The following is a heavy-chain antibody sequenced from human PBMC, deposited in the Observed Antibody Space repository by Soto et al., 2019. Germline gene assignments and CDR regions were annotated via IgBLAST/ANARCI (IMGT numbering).Heavy chain of an antibody. V-gene: IGHV3-30*18. D-gene: IGHD3-22*01. CDR2: ISYDGSNK. Sequence: PGGSLRLSCAASGFTFSSYGMHWVRQAPGKGLEWVAVISYDGSNKYYADSVKGRFTISRDNSKNTLYLQMNSLRAEDTAVYYCAKIIGFLRTYYYDSSGSDPTTFDYWGQGTLATVSS. CDR1: GFTFSSYG. CDR3: AKIIGFLRTYYYDSSGSDPTTFDY. J-gene: IGHJ4*02.